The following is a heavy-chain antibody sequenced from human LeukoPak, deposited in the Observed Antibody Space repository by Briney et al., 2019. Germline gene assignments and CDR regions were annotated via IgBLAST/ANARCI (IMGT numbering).Heavy chain of an antibody. CDR1: GGSISSYY. Sequence: SEILCLTCTGAGGSISSYYWSWIREPPGKGLEWIGYIYYSASANYHPSLKSRVTISVDTSKNRFSLRLSSVTAADTAVYYCARVTGYMVEDYFDYWGQGTLVTVSS. CDR3: ARVTGYMVEDYFDY. D-gene: IGHD6-13*01. V-gene: IGHV4-59*01. J-gene: IGHJ4*02. CDR2: IYYSASA.